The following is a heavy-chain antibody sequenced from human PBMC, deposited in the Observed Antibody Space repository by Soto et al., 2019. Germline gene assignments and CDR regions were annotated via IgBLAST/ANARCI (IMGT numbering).Heavy chain of an antibody. J-gene: IGHJ6*02. CDR3: ATSGYCSGGSCSGHYYYGMDV. CDR2: FDPEDGET. D-gene: IGHD2-15*01. Sequence: QVQLVQSGAEVKKPGASVKVSCKVSGYTLTELSMHWVRQAPGKGLEWMGGFDPEDGETIYAQKFQGRVTITEDTSTDTDYMELSSLRSEDTAVYYCATSGYCSGGSCSGHYYYGMDVWVQGTTVTVSS. V-gene: IGHV1-24*01. CDR1: GYTLTELS.